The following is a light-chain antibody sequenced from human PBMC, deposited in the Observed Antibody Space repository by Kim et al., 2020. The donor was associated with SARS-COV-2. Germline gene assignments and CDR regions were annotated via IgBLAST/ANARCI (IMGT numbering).Light chain of an antibody. CDR2: GAS. V-gene: IGKV3-20*01. CDR1: QSVSSNY. CDR3: QQYGSSPRYT. Sequence: IVLTQSPGTLSLSPGERATLSCRASQSVSSNYLAWYQQKPGQAPRLLIYGASSRATGIPDRFSGSGSGTDFTLTISRLEPEDFAVYYCQQYGSSPRYTFGQGTKLEI. J-gene: IGKJ2*01.